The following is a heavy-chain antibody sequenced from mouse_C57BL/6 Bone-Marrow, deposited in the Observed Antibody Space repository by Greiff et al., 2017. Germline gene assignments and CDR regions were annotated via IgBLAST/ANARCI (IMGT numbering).Heavy chain of an antibody. J-gene: IGHJ3*02. CDR1: GFNIKDDY. Sequence: ESGAELVRPGASVKLSCTASGFNIKDDYMHWVKQRPEQGLEWIGWIDPENGDTEYASKFQGKATITADTSSNTAYLQLSSLTSEDTAVYYCTTLYYYEWGQGTLVTVSA. CDR2: IDPENGDT. V-gene: IGHV14-4*01. CDR3: TTLYYYE. D-gene: IGHD1-1*01.